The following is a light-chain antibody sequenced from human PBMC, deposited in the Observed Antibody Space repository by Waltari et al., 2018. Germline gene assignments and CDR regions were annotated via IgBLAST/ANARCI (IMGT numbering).Light chain of an antibody. V-gene: IGLV3-21*02. CDR2: DND. CDR1: DLGSIS. CDR3: QVWDNNSDSLV. Sequence: SYVLTQSPSVAVAPGQTSRISGGGDDLGSISIQWYQQKSGQAPLFVVFDNDDRPPGIPVRFSGANSGNAAILSISRVEAGDEAYYYCQVWDNNSDSLVFGGGTKLTVL. J-gene: IGLJ2*01.